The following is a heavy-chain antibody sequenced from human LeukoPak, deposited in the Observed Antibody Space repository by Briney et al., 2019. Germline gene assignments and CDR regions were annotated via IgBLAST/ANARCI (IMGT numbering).Heavy chain of an antibody. CDR1: GGSFSGYY. CDR2: INHSGST. J-gene: IGHJ4*02. D-gene: IGHD5-18*01. CDR3: ARQPYSYGDIDY. Sequence: SETLSLTCAVYGGSFSGYYWSWIRQPPGKGLEWIGEINHSGSTNYNPSLKSRVTISVDTSKDQFSLKLSSVTAADTAVYYCARQPYSYGDIDYWGQGTLVTVSS. V-gene: IGHV4-34*01.